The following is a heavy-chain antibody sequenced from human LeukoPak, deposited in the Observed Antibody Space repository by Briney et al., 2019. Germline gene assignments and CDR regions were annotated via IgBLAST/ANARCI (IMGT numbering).Heavy chain of an antibody. D-gene: IGHD5-18*01. V-gene: IGHV3-7*03. CDR3: ARDPGYGAVDY. Sequence: GGSLRLSCAASGFTFSYSWMTWVRQAPGKGLEWVANMNGDGSNIYYVDSVRGRFTISRDNAKNSLYLQVSSLRAEDTAVYYCARDPGYGAVDYWGQGTLVTVSS. J-gene: IGHJ4*02. CDR1: GFTFSYSW. CDR2: MNGDGSNI.